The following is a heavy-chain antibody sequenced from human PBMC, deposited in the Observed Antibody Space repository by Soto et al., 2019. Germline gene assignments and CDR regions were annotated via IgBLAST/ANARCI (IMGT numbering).Heavy chain of an antibody. D-gene: IGHD3-22*01. CDR3: AKDIHYYDSSGSERIYYYYGMDV. CDR1: GASLSSYY. V-gene: IGHV4-59*12. Sequence: PSETLSLTCPVSGASLSSYYLSWIRQPPGKGLEWIGYIFYSRSTNYNPSLKSRVTISVDTSKNQFSLKLSSVTAADTAVYYCAKDIHYYDSSGSERIYYYYGMDVWGQGTTVTVSS. CDR2: IFYSRST. J-gene: IGHJ6*02.